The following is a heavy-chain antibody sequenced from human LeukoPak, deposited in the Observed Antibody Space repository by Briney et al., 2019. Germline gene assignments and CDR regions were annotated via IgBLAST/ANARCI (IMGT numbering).Heavy chain of an antibody. Sequence: SETLSLTCTVSSGSISSSSYYWGWIRQPPGKGLEWIGSIYYSGSTYYNPSLKSRVTISVDTSKNQFSLKLSSVTAADTAVYYCARGGYSYGYRSPRSYFDYWGQGTLVTVSS. D-gene: IGHD5-18*01. V-gene: IGHV4-39*07. CDR1: SGSISSSSYY. CDR2: IYYSGST. CDR3: ARGGYSYGYRSPRSYFDY. J-gene: IGHJ4*02.